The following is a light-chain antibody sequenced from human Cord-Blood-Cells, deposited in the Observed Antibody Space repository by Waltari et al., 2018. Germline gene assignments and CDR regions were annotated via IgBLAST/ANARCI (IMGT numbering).Light chain of an antibody. J-gene: IGLJ3*02. CDR1: SSDVGGYYL. CDR3: CSYAGRSTWV. V-gene: IGLV2-23*01. CDR2: EGS. Sequence: QSALTQPASVSGPPGQSITISCTGTSSDVGGYYLVSWYQQHPGTAPKLMIYEGSTRPSGVSNRFSGSKTGNTASLTISGLQAEDEADYYCCSYAGRSTWVFGGGTKLTVL.